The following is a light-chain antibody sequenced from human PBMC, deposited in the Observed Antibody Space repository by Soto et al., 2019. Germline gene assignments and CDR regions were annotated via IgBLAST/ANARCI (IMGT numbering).Light chain of an antibody. Sequence: EIVLTQSPGTLSLSPGERATLSCRASQSVINSYLAWYQHKPGQAPRLLIYGASSRATSIPDRFSGSGSGTDFTLTISRLEPEDFAVYYCQEYGISPWTFGQGTKVEIK. V-gene: IGKV3-20*01. J-gene: IGKJ1*01. CDR1: QSVINSY. CDR3: QEYGISPWT. CDR2: GAS.